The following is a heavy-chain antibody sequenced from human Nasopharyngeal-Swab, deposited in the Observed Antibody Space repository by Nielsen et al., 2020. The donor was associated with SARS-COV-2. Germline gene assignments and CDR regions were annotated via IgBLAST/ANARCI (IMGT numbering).Heavy chain of an antibody. J-gene: IGHJ5*02. Sequence: SETLSLTCTFSGGSISSYYWSWIRQPPGKGLEWIGYIYYSGSINYNPSLRSRFTISVDTSKNQFSLKLTSVTAADTAVYYCAKFTAPEGWFDPWGQGTLVTVSS. D-gene: IGHD6-13*01. V-gene: IGHV4-59*12. CDR2: IYYSGSI. CDR1: GGSISSYY. CDR3: AKFTAPEGWFDP.